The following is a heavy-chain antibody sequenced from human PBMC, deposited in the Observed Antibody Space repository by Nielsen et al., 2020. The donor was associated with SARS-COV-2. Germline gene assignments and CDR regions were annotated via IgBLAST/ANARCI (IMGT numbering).Heavy chain of an antibody. CDR1: GFTFGDYY. J-gene: IGHJ4*02. Sequence: GGSLRLSCAASGFTFGDYYMSWIRQAPGKGLEWVAYISNSGSMIFHADSVKGRFTISRDNAKNSLYLQMNSLRAEDTAVYYCAVPRGYSYGAFDYWGQGTLVTVSS. V-gene: IGHV3-11*04. CDR3: AVPRGYSYGAFDY. CDR2: ISNSGSMI. D-gene: IGHD5-18*01.